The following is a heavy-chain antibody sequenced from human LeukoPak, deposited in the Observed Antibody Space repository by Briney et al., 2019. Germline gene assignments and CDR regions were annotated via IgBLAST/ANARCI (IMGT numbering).Heavy chain of an antibody. Sequence: SETLSLTCTVSGGSISTYHWSWIRQPPGKGLEWIGYIFYSGSTNYNPSLQSRVTISVDTSKNQFSLKLSSVTAADTAVYYCARPLSLGYCSGGSCYGRGAWFDRWGQGTLVTVSS. CDR2: IFYSGST. CDR1: GGSISTYH. CDR3: ARPLSLGYCSGGSCYGRGAWFDR. V-gene: IGHV4-59*01. J-gene: IGHJ5*02. D-gene: IGHD2-15*01.